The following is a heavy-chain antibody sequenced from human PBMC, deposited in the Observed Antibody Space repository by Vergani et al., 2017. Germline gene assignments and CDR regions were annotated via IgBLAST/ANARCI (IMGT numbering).Heavy chain of an antibody. D-gene: IGHD1-1*01. CDR2: ISYDGNKK. Sequence: QVQLVESGGGEVQPGRSLRLSCSAAGFPFSDYGVHWVRQAPGKGLEWVSVISYDGNKKNYADSVKGRFTISRDNSKNTLYLEMNALRAEDTAVYYCARDFLTRVTTLDYYYMGVWGKWTTVTVSS. CDR1: GFPFSDYG. CDR3: ARDFLTRVTTLDYYYMGV. J-gene: IGHJ6*03. V-gene: IGHV3-30*03.